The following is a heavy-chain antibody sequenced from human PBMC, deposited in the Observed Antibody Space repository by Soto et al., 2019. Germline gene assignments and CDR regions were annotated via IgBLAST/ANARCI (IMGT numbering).Heavy chain of an antibody. J-gene: IGHJ3*02. D-gene: IGHD3-10*01. Sequence: EVQLLESGGGLVQPGGSLRLSCAASGFTFINYAMNWVRQAPGKGLEWVSAISGTGGRTDYADSVKGRFTISRDNSMNTLYLQMNSLRAEDTAVYYCAKDRVSRGQTSLLPDAFDIWGQGTMVTVSS. CDR1: GFTFINYA. V-gene: IGHV3-23*01. CDR2: ISGTGGRT. CDR3: AKDRVSRGQTSLLPDAFDI.